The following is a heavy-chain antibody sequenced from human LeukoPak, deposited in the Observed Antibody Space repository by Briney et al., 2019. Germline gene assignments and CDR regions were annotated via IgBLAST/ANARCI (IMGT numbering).Heavy chain of an antibody. CDR1: GFTFSSDS. D-gene: IGHD1-1*01. CDR2: ISSSGSYI. Sequence: GGSLRLSCAASGFTFSSDSMNWVRQAPGKGLEWVSFISSSGSYIYYADSVKGRFTISRDNSKNTLYLQMNSLRAEDTAVYYCARDGNYFDYWGQGTLVTVSS. J-gene: IGHJ4*02. V-gene: IGHV3-21*01. CDR3: ARDGNYFDY.